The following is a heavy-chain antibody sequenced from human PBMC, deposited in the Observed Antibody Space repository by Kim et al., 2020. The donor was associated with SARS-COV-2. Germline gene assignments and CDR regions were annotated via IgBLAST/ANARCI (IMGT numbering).Heavy chain of an antibody. D-gene: IGHD2-15*01. CDR3: ARSPEKTGGSAENRQFDY. CDR2: INHSGST. V-gene: IGHV4-34*01. J-gene: IGHJ4*02. CDR1: GGSFSGYY. Sequence: SETLSLTCAVYGGSFSGYYWSWIRQPPGKGLEWIGEINHSGSTNYNPSLKSRVTISVDTSKNQFSLKLSSVTAADTAVYYCARSPEKTGGSAENRQFDYWGQGTLVTVSS.